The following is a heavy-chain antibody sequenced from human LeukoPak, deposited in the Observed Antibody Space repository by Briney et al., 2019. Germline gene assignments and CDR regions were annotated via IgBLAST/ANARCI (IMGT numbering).Heavy chain of an antibody. V-gene: IGHV3-53*01. CDR2: IYSGGST. CDR1: GFTVSSNY. Sequence: PGGSLRLSCAASGFTVSSNYMSWVRQAPGKGLEWVSVIYSGGSTYYADSVKGRFTISRDNSKNTLSLQMNSLRAEDKAVYYCARGPYYYGSGTGSCFDPWGQGTLVTVSS. J-gene: IGHJ5*02. D-gene: IGHD3-10*01. CDR3: ARGPYYYGSGTGSCFDP.